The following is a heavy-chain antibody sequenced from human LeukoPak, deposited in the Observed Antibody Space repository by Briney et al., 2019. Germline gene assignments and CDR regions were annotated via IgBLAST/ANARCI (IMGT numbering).Heavy chain of an antibody. CDR3: ARDGRLSTAYCGGDCDLGYFDL. J-gene: IGHJ2*01. CDR1: EFTVSSKY. D-gene: IGHD2-21*02. CDR2: IYSGGST. V-gene: IGHV3-53*01. Sequence: GGSLRLSCAASEFTVSSKYMSWVRQAPGKGLEWVSVIYSGGSTYYADSVKGRFTISRDNSKNTLYLQMNSLRAEDTAVYYCARDGRLSTAYCGGDCDLGYFDLWGRGTLVTVSS.